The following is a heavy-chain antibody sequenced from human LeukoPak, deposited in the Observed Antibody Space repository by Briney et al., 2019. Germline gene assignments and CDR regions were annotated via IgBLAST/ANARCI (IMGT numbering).Heavy chain of an antibody. Sequence: PSEALSLTCTVSGGSISSYYWSWIRQPPGKGLEWIGYIYYSGSTNYNPSLKSRVTISVDTSKNQFSLKLSSVTAADTAVYYCARSPILAYTWDYWGQGTLVTVSS. CDR3: ARSPILAYTWDY. D-gene: IGHD2-2*02. CDR2: IYYSGST. V-gene: IGHV4-59*08. CDR1: GGSISSYY. J-gene: IGHJ4*02.